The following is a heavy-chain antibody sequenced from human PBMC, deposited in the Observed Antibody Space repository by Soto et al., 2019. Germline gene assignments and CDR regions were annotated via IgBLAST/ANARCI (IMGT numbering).Heavy chain of an antibody. CDR2: VHGGGVTT. J-gene: IGHJ4*02. CDR3: TRLRTITTGASDY. Sequence: EVQLLESGGGLVQPGGSLRLSCAASGSTFSNYAMSWVRQAPGKGLEWVSAVHGGGVTTFYADSVKGRFTISRDNSKNTLSLEMISLRAEDTAVYYCTRLRTITTGASDYWGQGTLVTVSS. V-gene: IGHV3-23*01. CDR1: GSTFSNYA. D-gene: IGHD4-17*01.